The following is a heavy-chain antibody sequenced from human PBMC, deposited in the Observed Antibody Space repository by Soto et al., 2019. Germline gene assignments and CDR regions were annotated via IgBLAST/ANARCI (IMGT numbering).Heavy chain of an antibody. CDR3: ASHRYFDHHTAAWFDP. Sequence: QVQRVQSGAEVKKPGSSVKVSCKASGGTFSSYTISWVRQAPGQGLEWMGRIIPILGIANYAQKFQGRVTITADKSTSTAYMELSSLRSEDTAVYYCASHRYFDHHTAAWFDPWGQGTLVTVSS. V-gene: IGHV1-69*02. J-gene: IGHJ5*02. D-gene: IGHD3-9*01. CDR2: IIPILGIA. CDR1: GGTFSSYT.